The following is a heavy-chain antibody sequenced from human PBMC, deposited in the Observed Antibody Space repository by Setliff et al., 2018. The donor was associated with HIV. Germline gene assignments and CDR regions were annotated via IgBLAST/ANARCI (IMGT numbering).Heavy chain of an antibody. CDR1: GGSISSYY. D-gene: IGHD1-20*01. J-gene: IGHJ3*02. V-gene: IGHV4-4*08. CDR2: IYTSGSS. Sequence: PSETLSLTCTVSGGSISSYYWSWIRQPPGKGLEWIGYIYTSGSSDNNPSLKSRVTISVDTSKNQFSLKLSSVTAADTAVYYCARHLRINPVDIWGQGTMVTVSS. CDR3: ARHLRINPVDI.